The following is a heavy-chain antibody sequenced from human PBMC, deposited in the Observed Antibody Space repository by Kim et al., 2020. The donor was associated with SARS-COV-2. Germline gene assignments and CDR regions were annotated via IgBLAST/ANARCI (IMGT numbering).Heavy chain of an antibody. V-gene: IGHV4-61*02. D-gene: IGHD2-15*01. Sequence: SETLSLTCTVSGGSISSGSYYWSWIRQPAGKGLEWIGRIYTSGSTNYNPSLKSRVTISVYTSKNQFSLKLSSVTAADTAVYYCASSVVAATYNWFDPWGQGTLVTVSS. CDR1: GGSISSGSYY. CDR3: ASSVVAATYNWFDP. J-gene: IGHJ5*02. CDR2: IYTSGST.